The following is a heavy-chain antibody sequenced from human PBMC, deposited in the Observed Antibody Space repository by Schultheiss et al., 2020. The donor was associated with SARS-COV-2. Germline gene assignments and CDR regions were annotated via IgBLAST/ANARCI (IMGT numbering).Heavy chain of an antibody. V-gene: IGHV1-18*01. CDR2: ISAYNGNT. CDR1: GYTFTGYF. J-gene: IGHJ4*02. D-gene: IGHD4-17*01. CDR3: ARGVEKHGEGGDY. Sequence: ASVKVSCKASGYTFTGYFMHWVRQAPGQGLEWMGWISAYNGNTNYAQKLQGRVTMTTDTSTSTAYMELSSLRSEGTAVYYCARGVEKHGEGGDYWGQGTRVTVSS.